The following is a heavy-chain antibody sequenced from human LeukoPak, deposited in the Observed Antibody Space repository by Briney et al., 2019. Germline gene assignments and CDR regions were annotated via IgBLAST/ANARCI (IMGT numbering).Heavy chain of an antibody. D-gene: IGHD4-23*01. J-gene: IGHJ6*02. CDR1: GFAFHNYS. V-gene: IGHV3-9*01. Sequence: GGSLRLSWGGCGFAFHNYSMHWVRRPPRRGLEWGSAINWNSDTKSYSDSVKRRFTISRDHARNTFYLQMDSLRSEDTALYYCAKDPGGNGAYSYAMDVWGQGTSVTVSS. CDR3: AKDPGGNGAYSYAMDV. CDR2: INWNSDTK.